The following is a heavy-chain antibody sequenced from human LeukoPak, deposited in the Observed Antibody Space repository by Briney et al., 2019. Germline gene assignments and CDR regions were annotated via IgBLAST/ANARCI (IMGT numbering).Heavy chain of an antibody. Sequence: SETLSLTCTVSGDSISSSNSYRGWIRQPPGKGLEWIGSLYYSGSSYYNPSLQSRVTMSVDTSKIQFSLKLSSVTAADSAVYHCARVYCRGAGCHFWDAFEIWGHGTLVTVSS. CDR2: LYYSGSS. CDR3: ARVYCRGAGCHFWDAFEI. CDR1: GDSISSSNSY. V-gene: IGHV4-39*07. J-gene: IGHJ3*02. D-gene: IGHD2-15*01.